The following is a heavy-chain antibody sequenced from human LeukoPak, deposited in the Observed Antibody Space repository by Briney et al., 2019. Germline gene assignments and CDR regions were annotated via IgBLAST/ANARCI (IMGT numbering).Heavy chain of an antibody. CDR1: GGSISSYY. J-gene: IGHJ5*02. CDR3: ARDGGDT. Sequence: PSETLSLTCPVSGGSISSYYWSWIRQTPGKGLEWIGYIYYSGSTNYNPSLKSRVTISVDTSKNQCSLRLGSVTAADTAVYCCARDGGDTWGQGTLVTVSS. CDR2: IYYSGST. V-gene: IGHV4-59*01. D-gene: IGHD2-15*01.